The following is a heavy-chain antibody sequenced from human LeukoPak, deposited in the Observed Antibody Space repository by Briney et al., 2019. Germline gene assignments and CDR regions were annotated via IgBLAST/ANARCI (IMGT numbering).Heavy chain of an antibody. CDR2: IIPIFGTA. Sequence: ASVKVSCKASGGTFSSYAISWVRQAPGQGLEWMGGIIPIFGTANYAQKFQGRVTITADESTNTAYMELSSLRSEDSAVYYCARAPGLPAFYYYYGMDVWGQGTTVTVSS. CDR3: ARAPGLPAFYYYYGMDV. CDR1: GGTFSSYA. D-gene: IGHD5-12*01. V-gene: IGHV1-69*01. J-gene: IGHJ6*02.